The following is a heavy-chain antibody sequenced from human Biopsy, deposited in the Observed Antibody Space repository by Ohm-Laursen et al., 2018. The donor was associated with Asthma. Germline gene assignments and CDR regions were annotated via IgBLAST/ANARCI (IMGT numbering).Heavy chain of an antibody. D-gene: IGHD3-22*01. CDR2: IYSGGTS. Sequence: SLRLSCAATGFAVSRDHMFWVRQAPGKGLEWVSVIYSGGTSLTADSVRGRFTISRDYSKNTLHLQMHSLRAEDTAVYYCARGDSSNWSHYYFDYWGQGTLVTVSS. V-gene: IGHV3-53*01. J-gene: IGHJ4*02. CDR3: ARGDSSNWSHYYFDY. CDR1: GFAVSRDH.